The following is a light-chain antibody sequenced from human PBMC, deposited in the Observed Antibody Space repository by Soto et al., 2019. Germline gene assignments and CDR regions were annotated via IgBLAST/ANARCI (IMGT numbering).Light chain of an antibody. CDR1: QSVLSSSNNKNY. CDR2: WAS. CDR3: QQWSSVPKP. V-gene: IGKV4-1*01. Sequence: DIVMTQSPDSLAVSLGERATINCKSSQSVLSSSNNKNYLAWYQQKPGQPPKLLIYWASTRESGVPDRFSGSGSATDFTLTISSLQAEDVAVYYCQQWSSVPKPFDQGTKVEIK. J-gene: IGKJ1*01.